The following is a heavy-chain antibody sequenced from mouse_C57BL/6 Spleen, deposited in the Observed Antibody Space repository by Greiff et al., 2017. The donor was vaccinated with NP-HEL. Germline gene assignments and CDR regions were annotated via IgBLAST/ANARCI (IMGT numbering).Heavy chain of an antibody. V-gene: IGHV1-18*01. CDR2: INPNNGGT. CDR3: ARRALYYGSPYYFDY. Sequence: VQLQQSGPELVKPGASVKIPCKASGYTFTDYNMDWVKQSHGKSLEWIGDINPNNGGTIYNQKFKGKATLTVDKSSSTAYMELRSLTSEDTAVYYCARRALYYGSPYYFDYWGQGTTLTVSS. D-gene: IGHD1-1*01. J-gene: IGHJ2*01. CDR1: GYTFTDYN.